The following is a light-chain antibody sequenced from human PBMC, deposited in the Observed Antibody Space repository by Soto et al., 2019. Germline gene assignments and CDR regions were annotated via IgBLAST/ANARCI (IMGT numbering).Light chain of an antibody. CDR3: QQYHNYPWT. CDR1: ESIRTW. J-gene: IGKJ1*01. V-gene: IGKV1-5*01. Sequence: DIQMTQSPSTLSASIGDRVTITCRASESIRTWLALYQHKPGKAPKFLIYDASSLESGVPSRFSGSGSGTEFTLPISNLQPDDFTPYFCQQYHNYPWTFGQGNPVQIK. CDR2: DAS.